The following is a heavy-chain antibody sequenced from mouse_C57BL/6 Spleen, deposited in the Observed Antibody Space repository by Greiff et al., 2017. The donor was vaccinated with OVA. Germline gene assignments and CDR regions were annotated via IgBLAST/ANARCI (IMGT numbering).Heavy chain of an antibody. Sequence: VQLQQSGAELVRPGTSVKVSCKASGYAFTNYLIEWVKQRPGQGLEWIGVINPGSGGTNYNEKFKGKATLTADKSSSTAYMQLSSLTSEDSAVYFCARGGGVRPLDYWGQGTTLTVSS. V-gene: IGHV1-54*01. CDR2: INPGSGGT. J-gene: IGHJ2*01. D-gene: IGHD6-1*01. CDR1: GYAFTNYL. CDR3: ARGGGVRPLDY.